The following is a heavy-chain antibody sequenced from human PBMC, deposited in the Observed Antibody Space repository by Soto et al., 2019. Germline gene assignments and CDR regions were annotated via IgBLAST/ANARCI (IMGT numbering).Heavy chain of an antibody. CDR3: ARETPRGYYDSRGYPTYAFDI. CDR2: INPSGGST. Sequence: ASVKVSCKASGYTFTSYYMHWVRQAPGQGLGWMGIINPSGGSTSYAQKFQGRVTMTRDTSTSTVYMELSSLRSEDTAVYYCARETPRGYYDSRGYPTYAFDIWGPGTMVTVSS. D-gene: IGHD3-22*01. V-gene: IGHV1-46*01. CDR1: GYTFTSYY. J-gene: IGHJ3*02.